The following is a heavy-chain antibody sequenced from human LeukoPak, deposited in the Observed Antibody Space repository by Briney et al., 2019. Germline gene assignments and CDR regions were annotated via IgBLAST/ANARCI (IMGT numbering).Heavy chain of an antibody. Sequence: ASVRVSCKASGGTFSSYAISWVRQAPGQGLEWMGGIIPIFGTANYAQKFQGRVTITADESTSTAYMELSSLRSEDTAVYYCARAGRSWYPFDYWGQGTLVTVSS. J-gene: IGHJ4*02. V-gene: IGHV1-69*13. CDR2: IIPIFGTA. CDR3: ARAGRSWYPFDY. CDR1: GGTFSSYA. D-gene: IGHD6-13*01.